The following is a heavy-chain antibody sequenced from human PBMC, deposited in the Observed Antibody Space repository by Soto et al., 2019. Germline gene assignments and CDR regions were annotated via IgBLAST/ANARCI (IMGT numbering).Heavy chain of an antibody. J-gene: IGHJ6*02. CDR1: GFTFSSYA. CDR3: ARDSPPLNGMDV. CDR2: ISYDGSNK. Sequence: GGSLRLSCAASGFTFSSYAMHWVRQAPGKGLEWVAVISYDGSNKYYADSVKGRFTISRDNSKNTLYLQMNSLRAEDTAAYYCARDSPPLNGMDVWGQGTTVTVSS. V-gene: IGHV3-30-3*01.